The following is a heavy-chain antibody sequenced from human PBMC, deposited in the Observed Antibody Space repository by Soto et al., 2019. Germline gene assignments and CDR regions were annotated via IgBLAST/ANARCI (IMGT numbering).Heavy chain of an antibody. J-gene: IGHJ3*02. CDR1: GFTFSSYA. CDR2: ISGSGGST. Sequence: EVQLLESGGGLVQPGGSLRLSCAASGFTFSSYAMSWVRQAPGKGLEWVSAISGSGGSTYYADSVKGRFTISRDNSKNRRYLQMNGLRAEDTAVYYCAEDTEGFGLNDAFDIWGQGTMVTVSS. CDR3: AEDTEGFGLNDAFDI. V-gene: IGHV3-23*01. D-gene: IGHD3-10*01.